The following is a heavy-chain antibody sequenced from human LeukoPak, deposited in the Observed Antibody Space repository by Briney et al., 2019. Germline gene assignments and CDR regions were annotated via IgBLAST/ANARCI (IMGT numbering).Heavy chain of an antibody. CDR1: GFTSRNYV. J-gene: IGHJ4*02. CDR2: TSSDLNVK. CDR3: AREGYYGSGSPPSSYFDY. V-gene: IGHV3-30-3*01. Sequence: GGSLRLSCAASGFTSRNYVIHWVRQAPGKGLEWVAVTSSDLNVKLYADSVKGRFTISRDNSRSTLYLQMNSLRPEDTAIYYCAREGYYGSGSPPSSYFDYWGQGTLVTVSS. D-gene: IGHD3-10*01.